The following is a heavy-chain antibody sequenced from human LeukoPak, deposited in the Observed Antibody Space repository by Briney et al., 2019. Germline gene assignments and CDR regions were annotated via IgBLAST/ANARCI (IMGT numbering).Heavy chain of an antibody. D-gene: IGHD1-1*01. V-gene: IGHV4-59*01. CDR1: GGSISSYY. Sequence: SETLSLTCTVSGGSISSYYWSWIRQPPGKGLEWIGYIYYSGSTNYNPSLKSRVTISVDTSKNQFSLKLSPVTAADTAVYYCAREDRQLDAFDIWGQGTMVTVSS. CDR2: IYYSGST. J-gene: IGHJ3*02. CDR3: AREDRQLDAFDI.